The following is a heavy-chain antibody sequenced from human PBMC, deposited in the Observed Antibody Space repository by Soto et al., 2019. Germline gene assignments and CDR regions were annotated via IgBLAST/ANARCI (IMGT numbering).Heavy chain of an antibody. CDR3: GRLDGSYYDVLAGSYTRFWFFDV. CDR2: IYFTGST. CDR1: GGSISTSYY. V-gene: IGHV4-39*01. J-gene: IGHJ2*01. D-gene: IGHD3-9*01. Sequence: QVQLQESGPGLMKPSKTLSLTCSVSGGSISTSYYWGWIRQPPGKGLEWIGSIYFTGSTYYNVSLRSRISMSIDTSTKQFSLNLNSVTAADTAVYYCGRLDGSYYDVLAGSYTRFWFFDVWGRGTLVAVSS.